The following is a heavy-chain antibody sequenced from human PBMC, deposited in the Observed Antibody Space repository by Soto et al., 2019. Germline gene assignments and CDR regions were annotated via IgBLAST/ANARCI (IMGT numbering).Heavy chain of an antibody. J-gene: IGHJ4*02. D-gene: IGHD6-19*01. Sequence: QLQLQESGPGLVKPWETLSLTCTVSGGSINSRSYFWGWIRQPPGKGLEWIGSISYTGTTYYNPSLKIEAPISVATSRNKFSPRLSPVPAAAPAGYYCARQVVDEAYTIGGYLDNGGQGTLVTVSS. CDR3: ARQVVDEAYTIGGYLDN. CDR2: ISYTGTT. V-gene: IGHV4-39*01. CDR1: GGSINSRSYF.